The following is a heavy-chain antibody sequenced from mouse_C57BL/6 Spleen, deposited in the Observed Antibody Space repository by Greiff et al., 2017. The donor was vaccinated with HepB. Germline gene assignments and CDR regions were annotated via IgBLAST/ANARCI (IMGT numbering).Heavy chain of an antibody. J-gene: IGHJ4*01. CDR1: GYAFSSSW. V-gene: IGHV1-82*01. Sequence: VQLKQSGPELVKPGASVKISCKASGYAFSSSWMNWVKQRPGKGLEWIGRIYPGDGDTNYNGKFKGKATLTADKSSSTAYMQLSSLTSEDSAVYFCARSSYYSNPYYAMDYWGQGTSVTVSS. D-gene: IGHD2-5*01. CDR3: ARSSYYSNPYYAMDY. CDR2: IYPGDGDT.